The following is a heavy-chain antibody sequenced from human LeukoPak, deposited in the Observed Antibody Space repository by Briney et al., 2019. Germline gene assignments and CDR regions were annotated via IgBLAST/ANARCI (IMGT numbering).Heavy chain of an antibody. CDR2: IKQDGSEK. CDR1: GFTFSSYW. D-gene: IGHD3-22*01. J-gene: IGHJ4*02. CDR3: AREIDYYDSSGLIDY. V-gene: IGHV3-7*01. Sequence: GGSLRLSCAASGFTFSSYWMSWVRQAPGKGLEWVTNIKQDGSEKYYVDSVKGRFTISRDNAKNSLYLQMNSLRAEDTAVYYCAREIDYYDSSGLIDYWGQGTLVTVSS.